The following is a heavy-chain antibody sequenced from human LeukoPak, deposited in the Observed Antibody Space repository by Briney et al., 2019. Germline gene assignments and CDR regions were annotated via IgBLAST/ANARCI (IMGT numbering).Heavy chain of an antibody. V-gene: IGHV4-59*01. J-gene: IGHJ4*02. Sequence: SETLSLTCTASGGSISSYYWSWIRQPPGKGLEWIGYIYYSGSTNYNPSLKSRVTISVDTSKNQFSLKLSSVTAADTAVYYCARAAGRLPFDYWGQGTLVTVSS. CDR1: GGSISSYY. CDR3: ARAAGRLPFDY. CDR2: IYYSGST.